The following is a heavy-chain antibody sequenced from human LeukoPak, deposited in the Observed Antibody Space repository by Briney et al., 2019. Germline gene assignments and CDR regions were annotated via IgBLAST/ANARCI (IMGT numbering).Heavy chain of an antibody. Sequence: GGSLRLSCAASGFTVSSNYMSWVRQAPGKGLEWVSVIYSGGSTYYADSVKGRFTISRDNSKNTLYLQMNSLRAEDMAVYYCARIEWERLGRAFDIWGQGTMVTVSS. CDR2: IYSGGST. J-gene: IGHJ3*02. CDR1: GFTVSSNY. D-gene: IGHD1-26*01. V-gene: IGHV3-53*01. CDR3: ARIEWERLGRAFDI.